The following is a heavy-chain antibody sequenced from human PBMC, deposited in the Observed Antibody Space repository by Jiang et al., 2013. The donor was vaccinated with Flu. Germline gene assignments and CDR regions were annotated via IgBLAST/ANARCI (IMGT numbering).Heavy chain of an antibody. J-gene: IGHJ4*02. V-gene: IGHV3-23*01. D-gene: IGHD3-10*01. CDR3: ARELRSQGYFDS. Sequence: LLESGGNLVQPGGSLRLSCAAPGFTFSSYAMSWVRQAPGKGLEWVSAISGSGGKTYYTDSVKGRFTISRDNSKNTLYLQMNSLRAEDTALYYCARELRSQGYFDSWGQGTLVTVSS. CDR2: ISGSGGKT. CDR1: GFTFSSYA.